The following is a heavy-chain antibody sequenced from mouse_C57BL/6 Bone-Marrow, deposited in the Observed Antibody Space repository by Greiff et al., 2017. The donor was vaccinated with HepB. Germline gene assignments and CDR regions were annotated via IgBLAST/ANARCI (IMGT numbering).Heavy chain of an antibody. CDR2: ISNLAYSI. CDR1: GFTFSDYG. CDR3: ARLPYGSSYPYYFDY. Sequence: DVMLVESGGGLVQPGGSLKLSCAASGFTFSDYGMAWVRQAPRKGPEWVAFISNLAYSIYYADTVTGRFTISRENAKNTLYLEMSSLRSEDTAMYYCARLPYGSSYPYYFDYWGQGTTLTVSS. J-gene: IGHJ2*01. V-gene: IGHV5-15*01. D-gene: IGHD1-1*01.